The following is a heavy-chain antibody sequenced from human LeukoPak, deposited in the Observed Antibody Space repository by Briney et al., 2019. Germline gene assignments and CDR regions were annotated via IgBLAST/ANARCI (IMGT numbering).Heavy chain of an antibody. CDR1: GYSFTSYW. CDR2: IYPGDSDT. J-gene: IGHJ6*03. Sequence: GESLKISCKGSGYSFTSYWIGWVRQMPGKGLEWMGIIYPGDSDTRYSPSFQGQVTISADKSISTAYLQWSSLKASDTAVYYCARDPHRYMVVTKSDYYYMDVWGKGTTVTVSS. CDR3: ARDPHRYMVVTKSDYYYMDV. D-gene: IGHD4/OR15-4a*01. V-gene: IGHV5-51*01.